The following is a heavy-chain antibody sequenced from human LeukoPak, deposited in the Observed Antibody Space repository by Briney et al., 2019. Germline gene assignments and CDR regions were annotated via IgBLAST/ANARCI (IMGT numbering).Heavy chain of an antibody. CDR3: AKMVHTEQWLVPFDY. Sequence: SGGSLRLPCAASGHTFSNFAMNWVRQAPGKGLEWVSTISGSGGSTYYADSVKGRFTISRDNSKNTLYLQMNSLRAEDTAVYYCAKMVHTEQWLVPFDYWGQGTLVTVSS. CDR2: ISGSGGST. V-gene: IGHV3-23*01. J-gene: IGHJ4*02. D-gene: IGHD6-19*01. CDR1: GHTFSNFA.